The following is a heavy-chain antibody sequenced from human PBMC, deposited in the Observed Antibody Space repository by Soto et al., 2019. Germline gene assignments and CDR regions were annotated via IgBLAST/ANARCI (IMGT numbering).Heavy chain of an antibody. D-gene: IGHD3-3*01. CDR3: ARGRAYYDFWSGYYCFDY. Sequence: SETLSLTCAVYGGSFSGYYWSWIRQPPGKGLEWIGEINHSGSTNYNPSLKSRVTISVDTSKNQFSLKLSAVTAADTAVYYCARGRAYYDFWSGYYCFDYWGQGTLVTVSS. CDR2: INHSGST. V-gene: IGHV4-34*01. CDR1: GGSFSGYY. J-gene: IGHJ4*02.